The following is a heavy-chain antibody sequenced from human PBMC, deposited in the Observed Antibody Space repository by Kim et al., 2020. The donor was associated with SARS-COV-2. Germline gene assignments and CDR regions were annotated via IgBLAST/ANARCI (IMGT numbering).Heavy chain of an antibody. V-gene: IGHV1-69*13. CDR1: GGTFSSYA. D-gene: IGHD3-22*01. Sequence: SVKVSCKASGGTFSSYAISWVRQAPGHGLEWMGGIIPIFGTANYAQKFQGRVTITADESTSTAYMELSSLRSEDTAVYYCARPEYYYDSSGTLDYWGQGTLVTVSS. J-gene: IGHJ4*02. CDR3: ARPEYYYDSSGTLDY. CDR2: IIPIFGTA.